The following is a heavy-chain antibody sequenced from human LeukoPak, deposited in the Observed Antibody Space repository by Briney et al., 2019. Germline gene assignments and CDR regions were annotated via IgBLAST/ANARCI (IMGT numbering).Heavy chain of an antibody. D-gene: IGHD6-19*01. Sequence: ASVKVSCTVSGYTLTELSMHWVRQAPGKGLEWMGGFDPEDGETIYAQKFQGRVTMTEDTSTDTAYMELSSLRSEDTAVYYCATDGRGLAVAGTMWFDPWGQGTLVTVSS. CDR2: FDPEDGET. CDR3: ATDGRGLAVAGTMWFDP. V-gene: IGHV1-24*01. J-gene: IGHJ5*02. CDR1: GYTLTELS.